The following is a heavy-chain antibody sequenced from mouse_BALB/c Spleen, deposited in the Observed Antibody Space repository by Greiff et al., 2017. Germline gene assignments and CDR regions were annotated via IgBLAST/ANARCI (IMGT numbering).Heavy chain of an antibody. Sequence: VQLQQSGAELVRPGSSVKISCKASGYAFSSYWMNWVKQRPGQGLEWIGQIYPGDGDTNYNGKFKGKATLTADKSSSTAYMQLSSLTSEDSAVYFCAAWVYGNYFDYWGQGTTLTVSS. CDR3: AAWVYGNYFDY. CDR1: GYAFSSYW. V-gene: IGHV1-80*01. D-gene: IGHD2-1*01. J-gene: IGHJ2*01. CDR2: IYPGDGDT.